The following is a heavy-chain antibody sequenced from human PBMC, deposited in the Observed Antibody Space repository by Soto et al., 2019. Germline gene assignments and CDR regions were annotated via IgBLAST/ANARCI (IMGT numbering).Heavy chain of an antibody. D-gene: IGHD4-17*01. CDR1: GFTFSSYA. V-gene: IGHV3-23*01. CDR3: AKPRISEYGHYYRWFAYFQH. CDR2: ISGSGGST. J-gene: IGHJ1*01. Sequence: GGSLRLSCAASGFTFSSYAMSWVRQAPGKGLEWVSAISGSGGSTYYADSVKGRFTISRDNSKNTLYLQMNSLRAEDTAVYYCAKPRISEYGHYYRWFAYFQHWGQGTLVTVSS.